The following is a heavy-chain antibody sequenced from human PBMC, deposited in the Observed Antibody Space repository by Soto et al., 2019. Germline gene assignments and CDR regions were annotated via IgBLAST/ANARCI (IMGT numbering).Heavy chain of an antibody. Sequence: PSETLSLTCAVYGGSFSGYYWSWIRQPPGKGLEWIGEINHSGSTNYNPSLKSRVTISVDTSKNQFSLKLSSVTAADTAVYYCARGNVESGSYDAFDIWGQGTMVTVSS. CDR1: GGSFSGYY. CDR2: INHSGST. J-gene: IGHJ3*02. CDR3: ARGNVESGSYDAFDI. V-gene: IGHV4-34*01. D-gene: IGHD1-26*01.